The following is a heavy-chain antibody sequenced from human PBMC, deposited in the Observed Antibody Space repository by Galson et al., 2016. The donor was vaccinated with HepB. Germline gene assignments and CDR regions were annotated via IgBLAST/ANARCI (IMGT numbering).Heavy chain of an antibody. J-gene: IGHJ6*02. CDR2: INNRGSTI. Sequence: SLRLSCAASGFTFTSYEMTWVRQAPGKGLEWVSYINNRGSTIYYADSVKGRFTISRDNVKKSIYLQMNSLRAEDTAVYYCAGVGQPPNGAYYYYYGMDVWGQGTTVTVSS. CDR1: GFTFTSYE. CDR3: AGVGQPPNGAYYYYYGMDV. V-gene: IGHV3-48*03. D-gene: IGHD3-16*01.